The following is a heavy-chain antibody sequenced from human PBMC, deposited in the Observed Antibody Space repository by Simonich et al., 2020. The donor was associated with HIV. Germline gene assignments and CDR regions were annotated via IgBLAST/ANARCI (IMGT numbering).Heavy chain of an antibody. CDR3: ARVGDSSGYRSDAFDI. V-gene: IGHV3-74*02. J-gene: IGHJ3*02. CDR1: GFTFSRYW. Sequence: EVQLVESGGGLVQPGGSLRLSCAASGFTFSRYWMHWVRQVPRRGLVWVARINSEGSSTTYADSVKGRFTISRDNAKSTLYLQMNSLRAEDTAVYYCARVGDSSGYRSDAFDIWGQGTTVTV. CDR2: INSEGSST. D-gene: IGHD3-22*01.